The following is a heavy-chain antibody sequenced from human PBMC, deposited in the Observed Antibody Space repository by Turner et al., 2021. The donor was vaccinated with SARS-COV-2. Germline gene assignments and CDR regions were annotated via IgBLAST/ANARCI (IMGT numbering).Heavy chain of an antibody. CDR2: IWNDGSNK. D-gene: IGHD3-10*01. CDR3: ARAFGSGSFLLDY. Sequence: QVPLVESGGGVVQPGGSLTLSCAASGFSFSSYAMHWVRQSPEKGLEWAAIIWNDGSNKYYANSVKGRFTVSRDNSQNTLFLHMSALRVDDTAVYHCARAFGSGSFLLDYWGQGTQVTVSS. J-gene: IGHJ4*02. V-gene: IGHV3-33*01. CDR1: GFSFSSYA.